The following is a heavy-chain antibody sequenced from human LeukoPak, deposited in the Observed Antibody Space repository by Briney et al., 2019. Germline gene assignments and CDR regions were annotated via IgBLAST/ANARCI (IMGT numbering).Heavy chain of an antibody. V-gene: IGHV3-23*01. CDR2: MSGGGSST. J-gene: IGHJ4*02. Sequence: GGSLRLSCAASGFTFSSYAMNWVRQAPGKGLEWVSAMSGGGSSTHYADSVKGRFTISRDNSKNTLYLEMNSLRAEDTAIYYCAKAWAGVFVYWGQGTLVTVSS. CDR3: AKAWAGVFVY. D-gene: IGHD1-14*01. CDR1: GFTFSSYA.